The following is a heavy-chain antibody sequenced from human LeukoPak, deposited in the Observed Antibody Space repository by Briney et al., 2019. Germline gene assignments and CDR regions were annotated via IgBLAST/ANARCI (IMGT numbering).Heavy chain of an antibody. CDR1: RFSFSNYG. CDR2: ISADGETK. CDR3: AAHWDSDGDAFDI. Sequence: GGSLRLSCAASRFSFSNYGMHWVRQAPGKGLEWVSVISADGETKHYGDSVKGRFTVSRDNSKNTLYLQMNSLRAEDTAVYYCAAHWDSDGDAFDIWGQGTMVTVSS. D-gene: IGHD1-26*01. V-gene: IGHV3-30*03. J-gene: IGHJ3*02.